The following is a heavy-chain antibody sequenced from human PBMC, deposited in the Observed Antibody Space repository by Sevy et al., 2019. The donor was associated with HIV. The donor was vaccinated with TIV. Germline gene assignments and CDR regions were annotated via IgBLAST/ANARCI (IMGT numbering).Heavy chain of an antibody. CDR2: IVVGSGNT. CDR3: AADHPLRFLEWFSGMDV. J-gene: IGHJ6*02. D-gene: IGHD3-3*01. CDR1: GFTFTSSA. Sequence: ASVKVSCKASGFTFTSSAVQWVRQARGQRLEWIGWIVVGSGNTNYAQKFQERVTITRDMSTSTAYMGLSSLRSEDTAVYYCAADHPLRFLEWFSGMDVWGQGTTVTVSS. V-gene: IGHV1-58*01.